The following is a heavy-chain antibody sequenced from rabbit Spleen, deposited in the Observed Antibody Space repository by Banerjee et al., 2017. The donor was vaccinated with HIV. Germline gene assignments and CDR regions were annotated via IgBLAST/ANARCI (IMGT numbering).Heavy chain of an antibody. J-gene: IGHJ4*01. V-gene: IGHV1S45*01. CDR3: ARDLAGIIGWNFDL. CDR1: GFDISSYQ. Sequence: QEQLEESGGDLVKPEGSLTLTCTASGFDISSYQMCWVRQAPGKGLEWIASINSWSGRGVYASWVNGRFTISRTSSTTVALQMTSLTAADTATYFCARDLAGIIGWNFDLWGPGPWSPS. D-gene: IGHD4-1*01. CDR2: INSWSGRG.